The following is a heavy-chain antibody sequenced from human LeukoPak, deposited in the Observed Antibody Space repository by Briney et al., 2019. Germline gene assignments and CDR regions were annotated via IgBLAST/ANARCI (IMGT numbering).Heavy chain of an antibody. D-gene: IGHD6-19*01. J-gene: IGHJ5*02. V-gene: IGHV4-61*02. CDR2: IYNRGSN. Sequence: SQTLSLTCTVSAGSLKSGSCYWSCIRQPAGKALEWIGRIYNRGSNNYNPSFRGRLTISVDTSKNQVSLNLTSVTAADTAVYYCARHSHHSGWYLFDPWGQGTLVTVSS. CDR3: ARHSHHSGWYLFDP. CDR1: AGSLKSGSCY.